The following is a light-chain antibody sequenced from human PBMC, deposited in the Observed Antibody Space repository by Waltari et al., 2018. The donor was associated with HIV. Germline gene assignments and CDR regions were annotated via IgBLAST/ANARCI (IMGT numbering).Light chain of an antibody. CDR3: ASFASDTTVPV. CDR1: SGDIGGHRY. J-gene: IGLJ2*01. CDR2: EIN. Sequence: QSALTQPPSASGSPGQSVTISCAGGSGDIGGHRYVSWYQQHPGKAPKLLIYEINKRPAGVPDRFSGAKSGNTASLTISDLQAEDEATYHCASFASDTTVPVFGGGTRLTVL. V-gene: IGLV2-8*01.